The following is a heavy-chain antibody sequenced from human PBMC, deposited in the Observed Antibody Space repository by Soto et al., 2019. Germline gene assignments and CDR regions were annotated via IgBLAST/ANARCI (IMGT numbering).Heavy chain of an antibody. D-gene: IGHD2-2*01. CDR1: GFTFSSYA. V-gene: IGHV3-23*01. CDR2: ISGSGGST. CDR3: AKDLGYCSSTSCYAVDY. Sequence: GGSLRLSCAASGFTFSSYAMSWVRQAPGKGLEWVSAISGSGGSTYYADSVKGRFTISRDNSKNTLYLQMNSLRAEDTAVYYCAKDLGYCSSTSCYAVDYWGQGTLVTVSS. J-gene: IGHJ4*02.